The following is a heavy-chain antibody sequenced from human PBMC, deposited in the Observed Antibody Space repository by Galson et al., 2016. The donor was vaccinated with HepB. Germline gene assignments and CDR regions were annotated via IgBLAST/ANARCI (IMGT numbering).Heavy chain of an antibody. CDR2: MDWDDDK. Sequence: PALVKPTQTLTLTCTFSGFSLRTSGMCVSWIRQPPGKALEWLALMDWDDDKYYRTPLKTRPTIPKDTSKHQVVLKMTNMDPVDTATYYCARIRRDVLPGYSSGYYKFDYWGQGTLVTVSS. J-gene: IGHJ4*02. V-gene: IGHV2-70*01. CDR3: ARIRRDVLPGYSSGYYKFDY. CDR1: GFSLRTSGMC. D-gene: IGHD6-19*01.